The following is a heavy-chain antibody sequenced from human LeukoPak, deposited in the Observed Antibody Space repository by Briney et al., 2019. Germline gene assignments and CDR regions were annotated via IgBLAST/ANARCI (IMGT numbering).Heavy chain of an antibody. V-gene: IGHV3-48*02. CDR2: ISGSGSTI. D-gene: IGHD6-19*01. CDR1: GFAFSSYN. J-gene: IGHJ4*02. Sequence: GGSLRLSCVGSGFAFSSYNMNWVRQAPGKGLEWVSYISGSGSTIYYADSVKGRFTISRDNAKNSLYLQMDSLRDEDTAVYYCARFYGSGLDYWGQGTLVTVSS. CDR3: ARFYGSGLDY.